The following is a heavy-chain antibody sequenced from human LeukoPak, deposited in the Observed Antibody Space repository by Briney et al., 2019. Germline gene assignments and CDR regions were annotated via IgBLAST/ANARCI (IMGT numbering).Heavy chain of an antibody. CDR3: AKEDHFAS. J-gene: IGHJ4*02. V-gene: IGHV3-9*01. Sequence: PGGSLRLSCAASGFTFDVYTMHWVRQAPGKGLEWVSGITWNSGSIGYADSVRGRFTISRDNAKNSLYLEMNSLRAEDTALYYCAKEDHFASWGQGTLVTVSS. CDR2: ITWNSGSI. CDR1: GFTFDVYT.